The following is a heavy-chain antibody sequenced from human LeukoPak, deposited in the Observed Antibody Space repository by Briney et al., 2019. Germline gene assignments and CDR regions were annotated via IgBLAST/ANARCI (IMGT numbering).Heavy chain of an antibody. V-gene: IGHV3-20*04. D-gene: IGHD2-8*01. CDR1: GFTFDDYG. Sequence: AGGSLRLSCAASGFTFDDYGMSWVRQAPGKGLEWVSGINWNGGSTGYADSVKGRFTISRDNAKNSLYLQMNSLRAEDTALYYCAREGYCTNGACLSLDYWGQGTLVTVSS. J-gene: IGHJ4*02. CDR2: INWNGGST. CDR3: AREGYCTNGACLSLDY.